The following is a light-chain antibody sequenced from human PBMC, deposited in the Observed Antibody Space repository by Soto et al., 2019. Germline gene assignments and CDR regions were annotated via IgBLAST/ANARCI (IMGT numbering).Light chain of an antibody. CDR2: DVS. CDR1: SSDVGGYNY. Sequence: QSALTQPASVSGSPGQSITISCTGTSSDVGGYNYVSWYQHHPGKAPKLMIYDVSNRPSGVSNRFSGSKSDNTASLTISGLQAEDEADYYCSSYTSISTYVFGTGTNLTVL. V-gene: IGLV2-14*03. CDR3: SSYTSISTYV. J-gene: IGLJ1*01.